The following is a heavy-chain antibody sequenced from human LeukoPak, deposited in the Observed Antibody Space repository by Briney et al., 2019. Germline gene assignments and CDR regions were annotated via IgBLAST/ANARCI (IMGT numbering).Heavy chain of an antibody. CDR3: ARDGDCSGGSCYGWFDP. J-gene: IGHJ5*02. V-gene: IGHV1-69*05. CDR2: IIPIFGTA. CDR1: GGTFSSYA. D-gene: IGHD2-15*01. Sequence: GASVKVSCKASGGTFSSYAISWVRQAPGQGLEWMGGIIPIFGTANYAQKCQGRVTITTDESTSTAYMELSSLRSEDTAVYYCARDGDCSGGSCYGWFDPWGQETLVTVSS.